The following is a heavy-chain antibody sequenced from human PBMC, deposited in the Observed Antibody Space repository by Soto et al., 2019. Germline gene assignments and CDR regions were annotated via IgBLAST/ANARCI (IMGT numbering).Heavy chain of an antibody. CDR3: VKDRFVNY. CDR1: GLSFNDYA. J-gene: IGHJ4*02. CDR2: ISSNGVST. Sequence: HPSETLSLSCSASGLSFNDYAMHWVRQAAGKGLKYVSSISSNGVSTYYADSVKGRFTISRDNSKNTLYLQMNSLRVEDTAVYYCVKDRFVNYWGQGALVTVPS. V-gene: IGHV3-64D*06. D-gene: IGHD3-3*01.